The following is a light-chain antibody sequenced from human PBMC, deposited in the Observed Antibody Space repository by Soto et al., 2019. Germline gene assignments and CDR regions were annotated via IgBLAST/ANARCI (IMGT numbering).Light chain of an antibody. CDR2: ISADGSH. J-gene: IGLJ1*01. CDR1: SGHRNHA. CDR3: QTWTWDTESYV. Sequence: QLVLTQSPSVSASLGASVKLTCTLSSGHRNHAIAWHQQQAQRAPRFLMKISADGSHIKGDDIPDRFSGSSSGAERYLIISSLHSDDEADYFCQTWTWDTESYVFGTATKLTVL. V-gene: IGLV4-69*01.